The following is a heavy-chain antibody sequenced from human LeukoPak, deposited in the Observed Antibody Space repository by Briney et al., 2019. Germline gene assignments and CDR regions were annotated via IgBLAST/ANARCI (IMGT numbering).Heavy chain of an antibody. CDR2: ISAYNGNT. V-gene: IGHV1-18*01. CDR3: ARDSPAELGLDAFDI. CDR1: GYTFTSYG. J-gene: IGHJ3*02. D-gene: IGHD7-27*01. Sequence: EASVKVSCKASGYTFTSYGISWVRQAPGQGLEWMGWISAYNGNTNYAQKLQGRVTMTTDTSTSTAYMELRSLRSDDTAVYYCARDSPAELGLDAFDIWGQGTMVTVSS.